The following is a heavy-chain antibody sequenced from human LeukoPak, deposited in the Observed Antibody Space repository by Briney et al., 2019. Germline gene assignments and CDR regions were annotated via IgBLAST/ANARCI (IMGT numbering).Heavy chain of an antibody. Sequence: GGSLRLSCAASGFTVSSNYMSWVRQAPGKGLEWVSVIYSGGSTYYADSVKGRFTISRDNSKNTLYLQMNSLRAEDTAVYYCARDVYGDYADYWGQGTLVTVSS. CDR3: ARDVYGDYADY. J-gene: IGHJ4*02. V-gene: IGHV3-53*01. CDR1: GFTVSSNY. D-gene: IGHD4-17*01. CDR2: IYSGGST.